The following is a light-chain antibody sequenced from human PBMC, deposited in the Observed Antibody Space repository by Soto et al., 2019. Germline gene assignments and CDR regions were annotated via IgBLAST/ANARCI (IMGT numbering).Light chain of an antibody. V-gene: IGKV3-20*01. J-gene: IGKJ5*01. CDR1: QSVSSSY. CDR2: GAS. CDR3: QQYGGSSLII. Sequence: ETVLTQSPGTLSLSPGERVTLSCRTSQSVSSSYLAWYQQKPGQAPRLLMYGASNRASGVPDRFSGSGSGTDFTLTISRLEPEDFAVYYCQQYGGSSLIIVGQGTRLEI.